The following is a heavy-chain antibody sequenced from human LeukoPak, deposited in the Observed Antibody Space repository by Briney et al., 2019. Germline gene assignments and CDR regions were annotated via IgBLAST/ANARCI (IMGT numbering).Heavy chain of an antibody. D-gene: IGHD2-8*01. J-gene: IGHJ4*02. CDR1: GGSISSYY. CDR2: IYYNGAT. V-gene: IGHV4-59*01. Sequence: SETLSLTCTISGGSISSYYWTWFRQSPGIRPEWLGYIYYNGATNYNPSLKSRATMSVDMSKNQFSLNLTSVTAADTAVYFCARGVQVSLRFDYWGRGELVTVSS. CDR3: ARGVQVSLRFDY.